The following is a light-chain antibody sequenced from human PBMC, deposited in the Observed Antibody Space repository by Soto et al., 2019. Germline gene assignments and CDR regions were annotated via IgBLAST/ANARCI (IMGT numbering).Light chain of an antibody. CDR1: QSVLYSSNNKNY. V-gene: IGKV4-1*01. CDR2: WAS. J-gene: IGKJ1*01. CDR3: QQYYSTPQS. Sequence: DIVMTQSPDSLAVSLGERATINCKSSQSVLYSSNNKNYLAWYQQKPGQPPKLLIYWASTRESGVPDRFSGSGSVKDFTFTISSLQAEDLAFYHCQQYYSTPQSFGQGTKVEIK.